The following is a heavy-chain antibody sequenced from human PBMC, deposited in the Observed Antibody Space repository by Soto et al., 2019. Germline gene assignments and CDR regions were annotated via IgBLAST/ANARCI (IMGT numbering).Heavy chain of an antibody. D-gene: IGHD3-22*01. V-gene: IGHV3-30*03. CDR3: AREGTYYYDSSGYYYFDY. J-gene: IGHJ4*02. Sequence: GGSLRLSCAASGFTFSSYGMHWVRQAPGKGLEWVAVISYDGSNKYYADSVKGRYTISRDNSKNTLYLQMNSLRAEDTDVYYCAREGTYYYDSSGYYYFDYWGQGT. CDR1: GFTFSSYG. CDR2: ISYDGSNK.